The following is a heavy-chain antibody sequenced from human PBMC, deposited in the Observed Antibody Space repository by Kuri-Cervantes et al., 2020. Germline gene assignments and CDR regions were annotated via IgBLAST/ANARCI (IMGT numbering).Heavy chain of an antibody. Sequence: GGSLRLSCAASGFTFSSYAMSWVGQAPGKGLEWVSAISGSGGSTYYADSVKGRFTISRDNSKNTLYLQMNSLGAEDTAVYYCAKDQIGGLAYYFDYWGEGTLVTVSS. J-gene: IGHJ4*02. D-gene: IGHD3-10*01. V-gene: IGHV3-23*01. CDR1: GFTFSSYA. CDR3: AKDQIGGLAYYFDY. CDR2: ISGSGGST.